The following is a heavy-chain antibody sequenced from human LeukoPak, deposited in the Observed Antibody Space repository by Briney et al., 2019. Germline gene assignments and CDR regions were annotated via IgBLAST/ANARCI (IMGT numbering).Heavy chain of an antibody. CDR3: TRLSHVAGAAKVSWFDP. Sequence: SETLSLTCTVSAYSISNGFLWGWIRQPPGKGLEWIGSIYHSGITYYNPSLKSRVTMSVDTSKNQFSLKLSSVTAADTAVYYCTRLSHVAGAAKVSWFDPWGQGTLVTVSS. D-gene: IGHD1-26*01. V-gene: IGHV4-38-2*02. J-gene: IGHJ5*02. CDR1: AYSISNGFL. CDR2: IYHSGIT.